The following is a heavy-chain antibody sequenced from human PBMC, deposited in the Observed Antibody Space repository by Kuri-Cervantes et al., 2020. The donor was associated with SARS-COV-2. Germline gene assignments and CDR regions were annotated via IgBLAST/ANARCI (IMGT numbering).Heavy chain of an antibody. J-gene: IGHJ6*03. CDR2: IYYSGST. CDR3: ARAQYSSSWSEGYYYYMDV. D-gene: IGHD6-13*01. V-gene: IGHV4-59*01. Sequence: GSLRLSCTVSGGSISSYYWSWIRQPPGKGLEWIGYIYYSGSTNYNPSPKSRVTISVDTSKNQFSLKLSSVTAADTAVYYCARAQYSSSWSEGYYYYMDVWGKGTTVTVSS. CDR1: GGSISSYY.